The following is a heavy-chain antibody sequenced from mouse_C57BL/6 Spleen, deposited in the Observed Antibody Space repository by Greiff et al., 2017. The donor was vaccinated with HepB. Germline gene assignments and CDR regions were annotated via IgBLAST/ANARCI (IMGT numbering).Heavy chain of an antibody. J-gene: IGHJ4*01. CDR2: ISSGSSTI. CDR3: ATLITTVEDYYAMDY. D-gene: IGHD1-1*01. Sequence: EVQRVESGGGLVKPGGSLKLSCAASGFTFSDYGMHWVRQAPEKGLEWVAYISSGSSTIYYADTVKGRFTISRDNAKNTLFLQMTSLRSEDTAMYYCATLITTVEDYYAMDYWGQGTSVTVSS. CDR1: GFTFSDYG. V-gene: IGHV5-17*01.